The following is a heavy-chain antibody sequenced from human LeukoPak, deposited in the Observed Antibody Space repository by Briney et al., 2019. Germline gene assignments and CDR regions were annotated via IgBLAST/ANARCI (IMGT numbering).Heavy chain of an antibody. CDR1: GGSISSYY. CDR3: ARHDGSSWYYAFDV. CDR2: IYYSGST. Sequence: SETLSLTCTVSGGSISSYYWSWIRQPPGKGLEWIGYIYYSGSTNYNPSLKSRVTISVDTSKNQFSLKLSSVTAADTAVYYCARHDGSSWYYAFDVWGQGTMVTVSS. V-gene: IGHV4-59*08. D-gene: IGHD6-13*01. J-gene: IGHJ3*01.